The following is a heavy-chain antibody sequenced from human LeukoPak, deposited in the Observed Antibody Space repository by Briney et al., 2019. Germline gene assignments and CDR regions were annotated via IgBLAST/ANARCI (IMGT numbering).Heavy chain of an antibody. CDR2: ISSSGSTI. V-gene: IGHV3-48*03. CDR1: GFTFSSYE. Sequence: GGSLRLSCAASGFTFSSYEMNWVRQAPGKGLEWVSYISSSGSTIYYADSVKGRFTISRDNAKNSLYLQMNSLRAEDTAVYYCAELGITMVGGVWGKGTTVTTSS. D-gene: IGHD3-10*02. CDR3: AELGITMVGGV. J-gene: IGHJ6*04.